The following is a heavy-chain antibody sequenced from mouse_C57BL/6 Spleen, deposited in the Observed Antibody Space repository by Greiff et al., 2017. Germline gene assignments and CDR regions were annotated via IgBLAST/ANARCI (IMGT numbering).Heavy chain of an antibody. CDR3: ARQPGEIYDGYPYYYAMDY. D-gene: IGHD2-3*01. CDR1: GYTFTSYW. V-gene: IGHV1-64*01. Sequence: QVQLQQPGAELVKPGASVKLSCKASGYTFTSYWMHWVKQRPGQGLEWIGMIHPTSGSTNYNEKFKSKATLTVDKSSSTAYMQLSSLTSEDSAVYYCARQPGEIYDGYPYYYAMDYWGQGTSVTVSS. CDR2: IHPTSGST. J-gene: IGHJ4*01.